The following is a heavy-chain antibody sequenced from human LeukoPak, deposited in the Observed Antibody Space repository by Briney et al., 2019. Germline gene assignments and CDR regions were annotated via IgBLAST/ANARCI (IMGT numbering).Heavy chain of an antibody. V-gene: IGHV3-23*01. CDR2: IRSGGDGT. J-gene: IGHJ3*02. CDR1: RFTFTNYA. Sequence: GGSLRLSCAASRFTFTNYAMIWVRQAPGRGLEWVSAIRSGGDGTLYADSVKGRFTISRDNSKNTLFLQMNNMRAEDTAVYYCARDPNGDYVGAFEMWGPGTKVTVS. CDR3: ARDPNGDYVGAFEM. D-gene: IGHD4-17*01.